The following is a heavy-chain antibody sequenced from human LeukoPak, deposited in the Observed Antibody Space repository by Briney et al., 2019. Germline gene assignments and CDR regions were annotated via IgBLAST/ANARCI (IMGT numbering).Heavy chain of an antibody. CDR3: TTNYYGSGSYSGY. CDR2: IKSKTDGGTT. J-gene: IGHJ4*02. CDR1: GFTFSNAW. V-gene: IGHV3-15*01. D-gene: IGHD3-10*01. Sequence: GSLRLSCAASGFTFSNAWMSWVRQAPGKGLEWVGRIKSKTDGGTTDYAAPVKGRFTISRDDSKNTLYLQMNSPKTEDTAVYYCTTNYYGSGSYSGYWGQGTLVTVSS.